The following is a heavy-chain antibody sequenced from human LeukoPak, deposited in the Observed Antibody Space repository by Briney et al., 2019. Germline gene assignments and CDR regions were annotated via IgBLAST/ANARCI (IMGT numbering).Heavy chain of an antibody. Sequence: GGSLRLPCAASGFTFSSYWMSWVRQGPGKGLEWVAHTKQDGSEKYYVDSVKGRFTISRDNAKNSLYLQMNSLGAEDTAVYYCGRGGYGYVYLDYWGQGPLVTVSS. CDR1: GFTFSSYW. CDR2: TKQDGSEK. J-gene: IGHJ4*02. V-gene: IGHV3-7*01. CDR3: GRGGYGYVYLDY. D-gene: IGHD3-16*01.